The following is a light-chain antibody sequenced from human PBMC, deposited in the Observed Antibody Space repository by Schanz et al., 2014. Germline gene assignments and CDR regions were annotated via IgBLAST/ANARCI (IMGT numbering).Light chain of an antibody. Sequence: QSVLTQPPSASGSPGQSVTISCTGTSSDVGNYNFVSWYQHHPGKAPKLMIYEVSKRPSGVPDRFSGSKSGNTASLTVSGLQAEDEADYYCSSYAGSNNLVFGGGTKLTVL. CDR3: SSYAGSNNLV. CDR1: SSDVGNYNF. V-gene: IGLV2-8*01. CDR2: EVS. J-gene: IGLJ3*02.